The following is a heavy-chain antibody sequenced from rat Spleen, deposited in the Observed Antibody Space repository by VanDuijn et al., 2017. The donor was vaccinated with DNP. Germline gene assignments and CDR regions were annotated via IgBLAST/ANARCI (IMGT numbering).Heavy chain of an antibody. J-gene: IGHJ2*01. V-gene: IGHV5-35*01. CDR3: TRTTHSAPFDY. D-gene: IGHD3-3*01. CDR1: GFTFNDYY. CDR2: IDPDGSNT. Sequence: EVLLVESDGGLVQPGRSLKLSCAVSGFTFNDYYMAWVRQAPAKGLEWVATIDPDGSNTFYPDTVKGRFVISKDNAKNTGYLQMNNLRSEDTAMYYCTRTTHSAPFDYWGQGVMVTVSS.